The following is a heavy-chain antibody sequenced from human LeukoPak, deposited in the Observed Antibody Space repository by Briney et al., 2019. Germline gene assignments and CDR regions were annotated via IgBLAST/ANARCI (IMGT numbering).Heavy chain of an antibody. Sequence: GSLRLSCAASGFTFSTFSMNWVRQAPGKGLEWIGSIYYSGSTYYNPSLKSRVTISVDTSKNQFSLKLSSVTAADTAVYYCMTRREYSSSPGYFDLWGRGTLVTVSS. CDR2: IYYSGST. V-gene: IGHV4-39*01. CDR1: GFTFSTFSMN. D-gene: IGHD6-6*01. CDR3: MTRREYSSSPGYFDL. J-gene: IGHJ2*01.